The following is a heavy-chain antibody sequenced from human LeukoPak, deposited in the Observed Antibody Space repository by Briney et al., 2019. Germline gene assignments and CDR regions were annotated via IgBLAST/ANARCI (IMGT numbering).Heavy chain of an antibody. CDR2: ISGSGGST. J-gene: IGHJ4*02. Sequence: GGSLRLSCAASGFTFSSYAMSWVRQAPGKGLEWVSAISGSGGSTYYADSVKGRLTISRDNSKNTLYLQMNSLRAEDTAVYYCAKDRRRIAVAGISPFDYWGQGTLVTVSS. CDR3: AKDRRRIAVAGISPFDY. V-gene: IGHV3-23*01. D-gene: IGHD6-19*01. CDR1: GFTFSSYA.